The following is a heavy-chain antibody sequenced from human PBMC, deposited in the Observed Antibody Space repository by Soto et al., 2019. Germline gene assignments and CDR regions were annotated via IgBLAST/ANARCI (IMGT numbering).Heavy chain of an antibody. J-gene: IGHJ6*02. CDR1: GYTFTSYG. CDR3: ARGSSSGYYYYYYGMDV. CDR2: ISAYNGNT. V-gene: IGHV1-18*04. Sequence: WASVKVSCKASGYTFTSYGISWVRQAPGQGLEWMGWISAYNGNTNYAQKLQGRVTMTTDTSTSTAYMELRSLRSDDTAVYYCARGSSSGYYYYYYGMDVWGQGTTVTVSS. D-gene: IGHD3-22*01.